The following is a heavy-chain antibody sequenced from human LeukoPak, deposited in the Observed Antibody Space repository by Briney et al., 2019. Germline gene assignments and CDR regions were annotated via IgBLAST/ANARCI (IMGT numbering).Heavy chain of an antibody. Sequence: GESLQISCKGSGYRFTSYWIGWVRQMPGKGLEWMGIIYPGDSDTRYSPSFQGQVTISADTSISTAYLQWSSLKASDTAMYYCARRLYYYDSSGYSYFDYWGQGTLVTVSS. CDR1: GYRFTSYW. CDR2: IYPGDSDT. V-gene: IGHV5-51*01. J-gene: IGHJ4*02. CDR3: ARRLYYYDSSGYSYFDY. D-gene: IGHD3-22*01.